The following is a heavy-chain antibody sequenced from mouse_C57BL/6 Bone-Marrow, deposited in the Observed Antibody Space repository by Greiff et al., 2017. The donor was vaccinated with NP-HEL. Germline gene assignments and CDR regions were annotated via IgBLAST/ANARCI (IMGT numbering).Heavy chain of an antibody. CDR2: IDPETGGT. Sequence: QVQLKQSGAELVRPGASVTLSCKASGYTFTDYEMHWVKQTPVHGLEWIGAIDPETGGTAYNQKFKGKAILTADKSSSTAYMELRSLTSEDSAVYYCTRRLGYWGQGTSVTVSS. J-gene: IGHJ4*01. CDR1: GYTFTDYE. CDR3: TRRLGY. D-gene: IGHD4-1*01. V-gene: IGHV1-15*01.